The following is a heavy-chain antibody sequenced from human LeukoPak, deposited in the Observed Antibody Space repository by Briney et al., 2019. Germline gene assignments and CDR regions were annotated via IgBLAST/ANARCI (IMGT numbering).Heavy chain of an antibody. V-gene: IGHV4-30-4*01. Sequence: PSQTLSLTCTVSGGSISSGDYYWSWIRQPPGKGLEWIGEIYHSGSTNYNPSLKSRVTISVDKSKNQFSLKLSSVTAADTAVYYCARLWSYYDSSGYYRFDYWGQGTLVTVSS. CDR2: IYHSGST. J-gene: IGHJ4*02. CDR3: ARLWSYYDSSGYYRFDY. D-gene: IGHD3-22*01. CDR1: GGSISSGDYY.